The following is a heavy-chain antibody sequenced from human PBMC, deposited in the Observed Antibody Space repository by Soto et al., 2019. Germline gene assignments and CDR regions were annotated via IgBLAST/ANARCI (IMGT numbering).Heavy chain of an antibody. D-gene: IGHD3-10*01. Sequence: GGSLRLSCAASGFTFSSYWMSWVRQAPGKGLEWVANIKQDGSEKYYVDSVKGRFTISRDNSKNTLYLQMNSLRAEDTAVYYCATEGRPSGWYFDLWGRGTPVTVSS. CDR3: ATEGRPSGWYFDL. CDR1: GFTFSSYW. V-gene: IGHV3-7*01. J-gene: IGHJ2*01. CDR2: IKQDGSEK.